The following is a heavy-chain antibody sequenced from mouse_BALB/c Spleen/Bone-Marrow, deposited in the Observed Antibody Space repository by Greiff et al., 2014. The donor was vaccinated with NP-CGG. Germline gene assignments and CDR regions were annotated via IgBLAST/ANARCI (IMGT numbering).Heavy chain of an antibody. D-gene: IGHD2-12*01. CDR3: AKGYYNYVYAMDY. J-gene: IGHJ4*01. V-gene: IGHV14-3*02. Sequence: EVQLQQSGAELVKPGASVKLSCTASGFNIKDTYMHWVKQRPEQGLEWIGRIDPANGNTKYDPKFQGKATITADTSSNTAYLQLSSLTSEDTAVYYSAKGYYNYVYAMDYGGQGTSVTVSS. CDR2: IDPANGNT. CDR1: GFNIKDTY.